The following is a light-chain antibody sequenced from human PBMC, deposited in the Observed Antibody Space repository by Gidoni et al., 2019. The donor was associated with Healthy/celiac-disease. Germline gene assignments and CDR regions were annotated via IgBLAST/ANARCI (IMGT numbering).Light chain of an antibody. CDR2: AAS. CDR3: QQRNSYPPT. Sequence: DIQLTQSPSFLSASVGDRVTITCRASQGISSYLAWYQQKPGKAPKLLIYAASTLQSGVPSRFSGSGSGTEFTLTISSLQPEDFATYYCQQRNSYPPTFXPXTKVDIK. CDR1: QGISSY. V-gene: IGKV1-9*01. J-gene: IGKJ3*01.